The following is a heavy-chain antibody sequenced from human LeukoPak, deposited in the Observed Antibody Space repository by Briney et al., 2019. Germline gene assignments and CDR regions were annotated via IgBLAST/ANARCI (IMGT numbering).Heavy chain of an antibody. J-gene: IGHJ4*02. D-gene: IGHD5-18*01. Sequence: SQTLSLTCAVSGGSISSGGYSWSWIRQPPGKGLVWIGYIYHSGSTYYNPSLKSRVTISVDRSKNQFSLKLSSVTAADTAVYYCARGIRGYSYGLRFHFDYWGQGTLVTVSS. V-gene: IGHV4-30-2*01. CDR1: GGSISSGGYS. CDR2: IYHSGST. CDR3: ARGIRGYSYGLRFHFDY.